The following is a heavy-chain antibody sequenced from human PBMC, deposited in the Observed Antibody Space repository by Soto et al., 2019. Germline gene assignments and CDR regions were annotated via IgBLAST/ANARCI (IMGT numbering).Heavy chain of an antibody. CDR2: IHHSGSI. D-gene: IGHD2-21*02. J-gene: IGHJ6*02. V-gene: IGHV4-30-4*08. Sequence: PSETLSQTCTVSGDSISGDYYHWTWIRQSPGKGLEWIGYIHHSGSILYNPSLKSRVTISVDTSKNQFSLHLTSVTAADTAVYFCAREDDGGDSLDVWGQGTTVTVSS. CDR3: AREDDGGDSLDV. CDR1: GDSISGDYYH.